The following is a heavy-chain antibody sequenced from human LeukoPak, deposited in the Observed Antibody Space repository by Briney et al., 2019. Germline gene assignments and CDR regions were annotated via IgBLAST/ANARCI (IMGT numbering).Heavy chain of an antibody. CDR3: AREAGPPGI. CDR2: IHYSGSPI. CDR1: GFSVSSYE. J-gene: IGHJ4*02. D-gene: IGHD3-10*01. V-gene: IGHV3-48*03. Sequence: PGGSLRLSCAASGFSVSSYEMNWVRQAPGKGLEWVSYIHYSGSPIYYADSVKGRFTISRDNAKNSLYLQMNSLRAEDTAVYYCAREAGPPGIWGQGTLVTVSS.